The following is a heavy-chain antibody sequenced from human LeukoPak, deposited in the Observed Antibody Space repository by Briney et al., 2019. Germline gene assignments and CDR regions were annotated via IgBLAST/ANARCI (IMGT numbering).Heavy chain of an antibody. CDR3: ARRGVLDTAMVTAFYFDY. D-gene: IGHD5-18*01. V-gene: IGHV5-51*01. J-gene: IGHJ4*02. CDR2: IYPGDSDT. CDR1: GYSFTSYW. Sequence: GESLKISCKGSGYSFTSYWIGWVRQMPGKGLEWMGIIYPGDSDTRYSPSFQGQVTISADKSISTAYLQWSSLKASDTAMYYCARRGVLDTAMVTAFYFDYWGQGTLVTVSS.